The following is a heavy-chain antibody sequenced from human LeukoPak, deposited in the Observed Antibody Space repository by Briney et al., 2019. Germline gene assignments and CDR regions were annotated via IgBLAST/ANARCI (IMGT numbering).Heavy chain of an antibody. CDR2: INPNSGGT. Sequence: ASVKVSCKASGYTFTGYYMHWVRQAPGQGLEWMGRINPNSGGTNYAQKFQGRVTMTRDTSTSTVYMELSSLRSEDTAVYYCAREAAAIDYYYYGMDVWGQGTTVTVSS. J-gene: IGHJ6*02. CDR1: GYTFTGYY. CDR3: AREAAAIDYYYYGMDV. D-gene: IGHD2-2*01. V-gene: IGHV1-2*06.